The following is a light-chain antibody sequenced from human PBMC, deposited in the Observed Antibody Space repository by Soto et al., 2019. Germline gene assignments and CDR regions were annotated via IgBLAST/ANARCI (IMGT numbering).Light chain of an antibody. Sequence: QSVLTQPASMSGSPGQSITISCTGTSSDVGSYNLVSWYQQHPGKAPKLMIYEVSKRPSGVSNRFSGSKSGNTASLTISGLQAEDEADYYCCSYAGSTVFGGGTKVTVL. V-gene: IGLV2-23*02. CDR1: SSDVGSYNL. CDR3: CSYAGSTV. J-gene: IGLJ2*01. CDR2: EVS.